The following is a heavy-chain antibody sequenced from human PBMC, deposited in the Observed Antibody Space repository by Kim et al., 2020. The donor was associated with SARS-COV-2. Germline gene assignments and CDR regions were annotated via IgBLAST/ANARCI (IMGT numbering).Heavy chain of an antibody. D-gene: IGHD4-17*01. J-gene: IGHJ4*02. V-gene: IGHV3-30-3*01. CDR1: GFTFSSYA. Sequence: GGSLRLSCAASGFTFSSYAMHWVRQAPGKGLEWVAVISYDGSNKYYADSVKGRFTISRDNSKNTLYLQMNSLRAEDTAVYYCAREVISTVILDYWGQGTLVTVSS. CDR2: ISYDGSNK. CDR3: AREVISTVILDY.